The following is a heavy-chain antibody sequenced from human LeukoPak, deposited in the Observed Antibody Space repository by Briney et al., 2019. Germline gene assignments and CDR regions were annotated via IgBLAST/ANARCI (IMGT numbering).Heavy chain of an antibody. V-gene: IGHV3-74*01. CDR1: GFTFSSYW. CDR2: INSDGSST. Sequence: PGGSLRLSCAASGFTFSSYWMHWVRQAPGKGLVWVSRINSDGSSTSYADSVKGRFTISRDNAKNTLYLQMHSLRAEDTAVYYCASATEVWFGELWPPDYWGQGTLVTVSS. CDR3: ASATEVWFGELWPPDY. D-gene: IGHD3-10*01. J-gene: IGHJ4*02.